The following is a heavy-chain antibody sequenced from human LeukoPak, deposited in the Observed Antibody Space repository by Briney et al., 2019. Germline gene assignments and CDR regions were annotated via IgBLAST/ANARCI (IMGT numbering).Heavy chain of an antibody. CDR2: ISNSASTI. D-gene: IGHD5-12*01. J-gene: IGHJ4*02. CDR3: ARDPVATSRFDY. CDR1: GFPFSSYS. Sequence: GGSLRLSCAASGFPFSSYSMNWVRQAPGKGLEWVSYISNSASTIYYADSVTGRFTISRDNAKNSLYLQMKSLRDEDTAVYYCARDPVATSRFDYWGQGTLVTVSS. V-gene: IGHV3-48*02.